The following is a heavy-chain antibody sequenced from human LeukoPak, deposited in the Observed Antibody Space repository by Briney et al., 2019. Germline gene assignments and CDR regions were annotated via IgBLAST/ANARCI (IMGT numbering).Heavy chain of an antibody. D-gene: IGHD3-3*01. Sequence: ASVKVSCKASGYTFTSYGISWVRQAPGQGLEWMGWISAYNGNTNYAQKLQGRVTMTTDTSTSTAYMELRSLRSDDTAVYYCARVPYYDFWSGPETPQDNWFDPWGQGTLVTVSS. CDR2: ISAYNGNT. V-gene: IGHV1-18*01. CDR3: ARVPYYDFWSGPETPQDNWFDP. J-gene: IGHJ5*02. CDR1: GYTFTSYG.